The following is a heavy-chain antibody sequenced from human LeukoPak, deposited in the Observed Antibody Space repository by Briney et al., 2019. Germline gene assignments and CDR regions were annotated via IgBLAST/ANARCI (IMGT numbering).Heavy chain of an antibody. V-gene: IGHV4-39*01. CDR2: IYYSGST. CDR3: ARVPLIGSWYSSSWFDY. Sequence: SETLSLTCTVSGGSISSSSYYWGWIRQPPGKGLEWIGSIYYSGSTYYNPSLKSRVTISVDTSKNQFSLKLSSVTAADTAVYYCARVPLIGSWYSSSWFDYWGQGTLVTVSS. D-gene: IGHD6-13*01. J-gene: IGHJ4*02. CDR1: GGSISSSSYY.